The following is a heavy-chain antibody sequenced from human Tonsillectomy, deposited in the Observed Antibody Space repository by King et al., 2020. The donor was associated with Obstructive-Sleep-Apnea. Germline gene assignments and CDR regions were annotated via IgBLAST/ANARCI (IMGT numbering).Heavy chain of an antibody. CDR3: ARGGTLYYDILTGYYTDAFDI. J-gene: IGHJ3*02. CDR2: ISSSSSYI. V-gene: IGHV3-21*01. CDR1: GFTFSSYS. Sequence: VQLVESGGGLVKPGGSLRLSCAASGFTFSSYSMNWVRQAPRKGLEWVSSISSSSSYIYYADSVKGRFTSSRDNAKNSLYLQMNSLRAEDTAVYYCARGGTLYYDILTGYYTDAFDIWGQGTMVTVSS. D-gene: IGHD3-9*01.